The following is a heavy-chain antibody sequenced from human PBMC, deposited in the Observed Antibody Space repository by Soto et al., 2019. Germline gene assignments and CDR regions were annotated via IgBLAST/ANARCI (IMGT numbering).Heavy chain of an antibody. CDR3: ASRLYHGQYGPTYFQH. CDR2: ISFDGSDK. CDR1: GFTFSSYG. D-gene: IGHD3-3*01. V-gene: IGHV3-30*03. Sequence: WSLRLSCAGSGFTFSSYGMHWVRHAPGKGLEGVAVISFDGSDKYYADSAKGRFTISRDNSKNKLSLKMDSLRADDSAVYYCASRLYHGQYGPTYFQHWGQGTLVTVSS. J-gene: IGHJ1*01.